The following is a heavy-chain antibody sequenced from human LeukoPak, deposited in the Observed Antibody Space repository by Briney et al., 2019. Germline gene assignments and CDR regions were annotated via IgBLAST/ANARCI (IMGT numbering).Heavy chain of an antibody. CDR1: GGSISSYC. Sequence: SETLSLTCTVSGGSISSYCWSWIRQSPGTGLQWIGHVCHTGISNSNPSFKGRVTISVDMSKNQFSLRLSSVAAEATAVYYCGRDRDASNYIDSWGQGTLVTVSS. J-gene: IGHJ4*02. V-gene: IGHV4-59*01. CDR3: GRDRDASNYIDS. CDR2: VCHTGIS. D-gene: IGHD5-24*01.